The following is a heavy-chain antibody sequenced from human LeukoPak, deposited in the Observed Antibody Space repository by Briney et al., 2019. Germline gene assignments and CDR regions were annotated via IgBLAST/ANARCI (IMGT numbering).Heavy chain of an antibody. CDR1: GFTLVDYG. J-gene: IGHJ4*02. Sequence: PGGSLRLSCATSGFTLVDYGLSWVRRAPGKGLEWLCAINYNGAITDYADSGKGRLTIARDNAKNSLYLRMDSLRAEDTALYYCARDRLGPSFSVSHFDLWGQGTLVTVSS. D-gene: IGHD3-3*02. V-gene: IGHV3-20*04. CDR2: INYNGAIT. CDR3: ARDRLGPSFSVSHFDL.